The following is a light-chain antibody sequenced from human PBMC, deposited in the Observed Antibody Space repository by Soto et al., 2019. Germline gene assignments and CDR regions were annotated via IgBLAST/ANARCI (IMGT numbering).Light chain of an antibody. CDR1: QSLITRY. V-gene: IGKV3-20*01. CDR3: QQYGSSRT. J-gene: IGKJ5*01. Sequence: EIVLTQSPGTLSLFPGERATLSCRASQSLITRYLAWYQQKPGQAPRLLMYGASSRATGIPDRFSGSGSGTYSTLTISRLEPEDFAVYSCQQYGSSRTFGQGTRLEIK. CDR2: GAS.